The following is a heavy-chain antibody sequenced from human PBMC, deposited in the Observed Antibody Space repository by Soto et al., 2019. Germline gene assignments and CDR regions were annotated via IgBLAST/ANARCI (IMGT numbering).Heavy chain of an antibody. Sequence: NPSETLSLTCAVYGGSFSGYYWSWIRQPPGKGLEWIGEINHSGSTNYNPSLKSRVTISVDTSKNQFSLKLSSVTAADTAVYYCAREGTRGHSWFDPWGQGTLVTVSS. J-gene: IGHJ5*02. CDR3: AREGTRGHSWFDP. CDR2: INHSGST. CDR1: GGSFSGYY. V-gene: IGHV4-34*01. D-gene: IGHD6-25*01.